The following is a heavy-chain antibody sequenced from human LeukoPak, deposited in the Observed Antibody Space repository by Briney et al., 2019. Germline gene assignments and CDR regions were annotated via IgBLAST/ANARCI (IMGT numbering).Heavy chain of an antibody. D-gene: IGHD4-17*01. CDR1: GGSFSGYY. Sequence: SETLSLTCAVYGGSFSGYYWSWIRQPPGKGPEWIGEINHSGSTNYNPSLKSRVTISVDTSKHQFSLKLSSVTAADTAVYYCARMTTVTTSYYYGMDVWGQGTTVTVSS. J-gene: IGHJ6*02. CDR3: ARMTTVTTSYYYGMDV. CDR2: INHSGST. V-gene: IGHV4-34*01.